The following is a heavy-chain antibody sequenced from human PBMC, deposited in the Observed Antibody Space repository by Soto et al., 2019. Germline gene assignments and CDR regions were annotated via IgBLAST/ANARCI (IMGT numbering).Heavy chain of an antibody. CDR3: ARWLADCGGDCYSRYFDY. D-gene: IGHD2-21*02. V-gene: IGHV5-51*01. CDR2: IYPGDSDT. CDR1: GYSFTSYW. J-gene: IGHJ4*02. Sequence: GESLKISCKGSGYSFTSYWIGWVRQMPGKGLEWMGIIYPGDSDTRYSPSFQGQVTISADKSISTAYLQWSSLKASDTAMYYCARWLADCGGDCYSRYFDYWGQGTLVTVAS.